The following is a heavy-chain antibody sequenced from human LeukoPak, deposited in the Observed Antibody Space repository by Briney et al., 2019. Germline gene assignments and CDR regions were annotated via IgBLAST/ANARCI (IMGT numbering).Heavy chain of an antibody. J-gene: IGHJ4*02. CDR1: GFTFSSFA. CDR3: AKEKSLEFDY. CDR2: ISGSGGTT. V-gene: IGHV3-23*01. Sequence: TGGSLRLSCAASGFTFSSFAMSWVRQAPGKGLEWVSAISGSGGTTYYADSVKGRFTISRGNSKSTLYLQMNSLRAEDTAVYYCAKEKSLEFDYWGQGTLVTVSS. D-gene: IGHD1-1*01.